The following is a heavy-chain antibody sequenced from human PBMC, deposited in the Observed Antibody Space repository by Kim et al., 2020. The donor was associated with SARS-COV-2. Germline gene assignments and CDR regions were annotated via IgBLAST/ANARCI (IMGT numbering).Heavy chain of an antibody. D-gene: IGHD3-16*02. CDR3: ARVGYDYVWGSYRDYYYYYGMQL. Sequence: GGSLRLSCAASGFTFSDYYMSWIRQAPGKGLEWVSYISSSSSYTNYADSVKGRFTISRDNAKNSLYLQMNSLRAEDTAVYYCARVGYDYVWGSYRDYYYYYGMQLWGQGTRVRVPS. CDR2: ISSSSSYT. V-gene: IGHV3-11*05. J-gene: IGHJ6*02. CDR1: GFTFSDYY.